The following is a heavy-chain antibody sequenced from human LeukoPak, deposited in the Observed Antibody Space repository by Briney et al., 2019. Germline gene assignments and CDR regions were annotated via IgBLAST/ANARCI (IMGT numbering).Heavy chain of an antibody. CDR3: ASALLRGWFDP. V-gene: IGHV4-34*01. J-gene: IGHJ5*02. Sequence: SETLSLTCAVYGGSFSGYYWSWIRQPPGKWLEWIGEINHSGSTNYNPSLKSRVTISVDTSKNQFSLKLSSVTAADTAVYYCASALLRGWFDPWGQGTLVTVSS. D-gene: IGHD1-26*01. CDR2: INHSGST. CDR1: GGSFSGYY.